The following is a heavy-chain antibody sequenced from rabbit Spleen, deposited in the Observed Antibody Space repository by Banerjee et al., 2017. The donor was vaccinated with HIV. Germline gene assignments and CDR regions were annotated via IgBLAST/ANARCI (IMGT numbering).Heavy chain of an antibody. V-gene: IGHV1S40*01. Sequence: QSLEESGGDLVKPGASLTLTCTASGFSFSSSDYMCWVRQAPGKGLEWISCIAGSSSDFTYSATWAKGRFTCSKTSSTTVTLQMTSLTVADTATYFCARAPESVGYISDGMDLWGQGTLVTVS. CDR3: ARAPESVGYISDGMDL. D-gene: IGHD7-1*01. J-gene: IGHJ6*01. CDR1: GFSFSSSDY. CDR2: IAGSSSDFT.